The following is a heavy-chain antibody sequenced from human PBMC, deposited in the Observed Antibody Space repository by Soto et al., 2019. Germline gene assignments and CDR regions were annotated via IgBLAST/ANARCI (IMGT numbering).Heavy chain of an antibody. V-gene: IGHV3-30-3*01. CDR3: AREPYNFWSGYAYYYYGMDV. CDR2: ISYDGSNK. CDR1: GFTFSSYA. J-gene: IGHJ6*02. D-gene: IGHD3-3*01. Sequence: PGGSLRLSCAASGFTFSSYAMHWVRQAPGKGLEWVAVISYDGSNKYYADSVKGRFTISRDNSKNTLYLQMNSLRAEDTAVYYCAREPYNFWSGYAYYYYGMDVWGQGTTVTVSS.